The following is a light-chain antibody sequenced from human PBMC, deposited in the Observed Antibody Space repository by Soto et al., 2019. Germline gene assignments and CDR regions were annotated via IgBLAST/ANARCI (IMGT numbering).Light chain of an antibody. CDR1: SGHSSYA. Sequence: QLVLTQSPSASASLGASVKLTCTLSSGHSSYAIAWHQQQPEKGPRYLMKLNSDGSHSKGDGIPDRFSGSSSGAERYLTXXXXXXXXXXDYYCQTWGTGSVVFGGGTKLTV. CDR2: LNSDGSH. J-gene: IGLJ2*01. CDR3: QTWGTGSVV. V-gene: IGLV4-69*01.